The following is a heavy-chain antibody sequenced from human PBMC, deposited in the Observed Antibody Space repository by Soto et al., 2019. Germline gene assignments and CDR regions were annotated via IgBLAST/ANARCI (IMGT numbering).Heavy chain of an antibody. Sequence: GGSLRLSCAASGFTVSSNYMSWVRQAPGKGLEWVSVIYSGGSTYYADSVKGRFTISRDNSKNTLYLQMNSLRAEDTAVYYCARDSLGFYALDIWGQGTMVTVSS. J-gene: IGHJ3*02. D-gene: IGHD7-27*01. CDR1: GFTVSSNY. CDR3: ARDSLGFYALDI. V-gene: IGHV3-53*01. CDR2: IYSGGST.